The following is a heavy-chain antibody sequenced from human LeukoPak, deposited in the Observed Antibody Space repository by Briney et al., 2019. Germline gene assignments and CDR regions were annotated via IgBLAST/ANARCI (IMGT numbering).Heavy chain of an antibody. D-gene: IGHD6-19*01. CDR1: GFTFSSYE. CDR3: ARETEQWLVTGDAFDI. CDR2: ISSSGSTI. V-gene: IGHV3-48*03. J-gene: IGHJ3*02. Sequence: PGGSLRLSCAASGFTFSSYEMNWVRQAPGKGLEWVSYISSSGSTIYYADSVKGRFTISRDNAKNSLYLQMNSLRAEDTAVYYCARETEQWLVTGDAFDIWGQGTMVTVSS.